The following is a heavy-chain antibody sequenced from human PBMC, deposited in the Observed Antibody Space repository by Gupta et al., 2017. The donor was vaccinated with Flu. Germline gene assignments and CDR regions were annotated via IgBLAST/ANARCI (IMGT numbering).Heavy chain of an antibody. J-gene: IGHJ4*02. CDR1: GGSISSYY. Sequence: QVQLQESGPGLVKPSETLSLTCTVSGGSISSYYWSWIRQPPGKVLEWIGYIYYSGSTNYNPSLKSRFTISVDTSKNQFSLKLSSVTAADTAVYYCARRDVAGTDYWGQGTLVTVSS. CDR3: ARRDVAGTDY. CDR2: IYYSGST. V-gene: IGHV4-59*08. D-gene: IGHD6-19*01.